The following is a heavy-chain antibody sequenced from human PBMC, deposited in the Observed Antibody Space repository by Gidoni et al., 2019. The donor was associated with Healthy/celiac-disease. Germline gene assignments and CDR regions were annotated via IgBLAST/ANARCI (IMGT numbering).Heavy chain of an antibody. CDR1: GYSISSGYY. J-gene: IGHJ4*02. V-gene: IGHV4-38-2*01. CDR2: IYHSGST. CDR3: ARQATYGDPFFDY. Sequence: QVQLQESGPGLVKPSETLSLPAAVPGYSISSGYYWGWIRQPPGKGLEWIGSIYHSGSTYYNPSLKSRVTISVDTSKNQFSLKLSSVTAADTAVYYCARQATYGDPFFDYWGQGTLVTVSS. D-gene: IGHD4-17*01.